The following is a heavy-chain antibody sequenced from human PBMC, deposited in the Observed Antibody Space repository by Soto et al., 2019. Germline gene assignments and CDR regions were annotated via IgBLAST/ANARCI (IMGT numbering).Heavy chain of an antibody. Sequence: GASVKVSCEASGYTFTGYYMHWVRQAPGQGLEWMGWINPNSGGTNYAQKFQGWVTMTRDTSISTAYMELSRLRSDDTAVYYCAREDCSSTSCPTRGALDVWGKGTTVTVSS. V-gene: IGHV1-2*04. D-gene: IGHD2-2*01. CDR2: INPNSGGT. CDR3: AREDCSSTSCPTRGALDV. J-gene: IGHJ6*04. CDR1: GYTFTGYY.